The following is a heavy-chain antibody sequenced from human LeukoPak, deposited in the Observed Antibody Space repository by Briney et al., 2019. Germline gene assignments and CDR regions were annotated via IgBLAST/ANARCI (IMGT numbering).Heavy chain of an antibody. V-gene: IGHV4-4*07. J-gene: IGHJ4*02. Sequence: SETLSLTCTVSGGSISSYHWSWIRQPAGKGLEWIGRMHPSGSTNYNPSLKSRLTMTVDTSKNQFSLKLSSVTAADTAVYYCAREGRDADPRVSDHWGQGTLVTVSS. CDR1: GGSISSYH. CDR3: AREGRDADPRVSDH. D-gene: IGHD6-6*01. CDR2: MHPSGST.